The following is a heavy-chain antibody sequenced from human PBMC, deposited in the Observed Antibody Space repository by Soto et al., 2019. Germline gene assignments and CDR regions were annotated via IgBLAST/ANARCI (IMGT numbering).Heavy chain of an antibody. Sequence: QITLKESGPTLVKPTQTLTLTCTFSGFSLSTRDVGVGWIRQPPGKALEWLALLYWDVDNRYSPSLRRRLTLTKDTSKNQVVLTMTNMDPVDTATYYCAHGSGWLFDYWGPGTLVTVSS. V-gene: IGHV2-5*02. CDR3: AHGSGWLFDY. D-gene: IGHD6-19*01. CDR2: LYWDVDN. CDR1: GFSLSTRDVG. J-gene: IGHJ4*02.